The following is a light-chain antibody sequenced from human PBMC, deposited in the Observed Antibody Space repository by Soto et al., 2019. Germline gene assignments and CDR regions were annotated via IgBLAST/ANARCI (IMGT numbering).Light chain of an antibody. V-gene: IGKV4-1*01. CDR3: QQYYSTPYT. Sequence: DIVMTQSPDSLAVSLGERATINCKSSPSVLYSSNNKNYLAWYQQKPGQPPKLLIYWASTRESGVPDRFSGSGSGRDFTLNTSSLQTEDVAVYYCQQYYSTPYTFGQGTKLEIK. CDR1: PSVLYSSNNKNY. CDR2: WAS. J-gene: IGKJ2*01.